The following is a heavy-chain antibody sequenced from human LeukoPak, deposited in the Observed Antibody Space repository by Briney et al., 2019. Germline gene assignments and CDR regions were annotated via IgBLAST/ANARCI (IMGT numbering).Heavy chain of an antibody. CDR1: GYTFTGYF. CDR3: ARDERYDSSGYPFDY. CDR2: INPNSGGT. Sequence: ASVKVSCKASGYTFTGYFMHWVRQAPGQGLEWMGWINPNSGGTNYAQKFQGRVTMTRDTSISTAYIELSRLRSGDTAVYYCARDERYDSSGYPFDYWGQGTLVTVSS. D-gene: IGHD3-22*01. V-gene: IGHV1-2*02. J-gene: IGHJ4*02.